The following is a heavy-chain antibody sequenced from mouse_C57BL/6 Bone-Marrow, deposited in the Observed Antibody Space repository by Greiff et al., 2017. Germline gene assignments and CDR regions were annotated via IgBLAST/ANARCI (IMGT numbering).Heavy chain of an antibody. CDR3: ARDRAYYSNVAWFAY. Sequence: EVKLVESGGGLVKPGGSLKLSCAASGFTFSSYAMSWVRQTPEKRLEWVATISDGGSYTYYPDNVKGRFTISRDNAKNNLYLQMSHLKSEDTAMYYCARDRAYYSNVAWFAYWGQGTLVTVSA. CDR2: ISDGGSYT. D-gene: IGHD2-5*01. V-gene: IGHV5-4*01. J-gene: IGHJ3*01. CDR1: GFTFSSYA.